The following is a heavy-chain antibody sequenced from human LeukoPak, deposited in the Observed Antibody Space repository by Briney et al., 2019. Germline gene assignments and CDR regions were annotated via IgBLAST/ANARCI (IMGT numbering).Heavy chain of an antibody. Sequence: PSEPLSLTCTVSGGSISSSSYYWGWVRQPPGKGLGWIGSIYYSGSTYYNPSLKSRVTISVDTSKNQFSLKLSSVTAADTAVYYCARHPQWLVRGWFDPWGQGTLVTVSS. J-gene: IGHJ5*02. CDR3: ARHPQWLVRGWFDP. V-gene: IGHV4-39*01. CDR2: IYYSGST. CDR1: GGSISSSSYY. D-gene: IGHD6-19*01.